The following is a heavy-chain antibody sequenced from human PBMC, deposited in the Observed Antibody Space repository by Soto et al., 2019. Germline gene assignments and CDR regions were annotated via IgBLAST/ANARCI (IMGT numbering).Heavy chain of an antibody. V-gene: IGHV4-31*03. CDR2: IYYSGST. J-gene: IGHJ4*02. CDR3: ARAGAFGKPIDY. D-gene: IGHD3-3*01. Sequence: QVQLQESGPGLVKPSQTLSLTCTVSGGSISRGGYYWSWFRQHPGNALESIGYIYYSGSTYYNPSLKSRVTMSVDTSKNQFSLKLSSVTAADTAVYYCARAGAFGKPIDYWGQGTLVTVSS. CDR1: GGSISRGGYY.